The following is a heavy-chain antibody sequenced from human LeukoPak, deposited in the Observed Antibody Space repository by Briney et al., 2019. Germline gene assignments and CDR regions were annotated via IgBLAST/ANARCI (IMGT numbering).Heavy chain of an antibody. CDR3: ARASSGSSGWLFDY. D-gene: IGHD6-19*01. J-gene: IGHJ4*02. CDR1: GGSISSYY. CDR2: IYYSGST. Sequence: SETLSLTCTVSGGSISSYYWSWLRQPPGKGLEWIGYIYYSGSTNYNPSLKSRVTISVDTSKNQFSLKLSSVTAADTAVYYCARASSGSSGWLFDYWGQGTLVTVSS. V-gene: IGHV4-59*01.